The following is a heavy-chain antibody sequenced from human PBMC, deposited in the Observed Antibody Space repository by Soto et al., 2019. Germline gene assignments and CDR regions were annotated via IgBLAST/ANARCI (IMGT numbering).Heavy chain of an antibody. J-gene: IGHJ4*02. D-gene: IGHD6-13*01. CDR2: LSYDGSNK. CDR3: AKLAAAGTNWYYFDH. CDR1: GFTFSTYG. V-gene: IGHV3-30*18. Sequence: QVQLVESGGGVVQPGRSLRLSCAVSGFTFSTYGVYWVRQAPGRGLEWVAVLSYDGSNKYYADSVKGRFTIFRDSSKNTLYLEMNSLRAEDTAMYYCAKLAAAGTNWYYFDHWGQGTLVTVSS.